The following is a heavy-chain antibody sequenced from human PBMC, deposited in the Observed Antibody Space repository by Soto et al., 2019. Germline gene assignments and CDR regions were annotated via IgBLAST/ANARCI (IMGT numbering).Heavy chain of an antibody. CDR1: GGSISSGAYY. D-gene: IGHD2-15*01. J-gene: IGHJ3*02. CDR3: ARDDGRGYCSGGSCYSPKSYHAFDI. CDR2: IYYSGST. Sequence: SETLSLTCTVSGGSISSGAYYWSWIRQHPGKGLERMGYIYYSGSTYYNPSLKSRVTISVDTSKNQFSLKLSSVTAADTAVYYCARDDGRGYCSGGSCYSPKSYHAFDIWGQGTMVTVSS. V-gene: IGHV4-31*03.